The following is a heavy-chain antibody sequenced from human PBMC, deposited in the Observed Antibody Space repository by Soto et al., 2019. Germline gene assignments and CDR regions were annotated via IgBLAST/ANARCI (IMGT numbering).Heavy chain of an antibody. V-gene: IGHV5-51*01. CDR1: GYSFTSYW. J-gene: IGHJ5*02. CDR2: IYPGDSDT. CDR3: AGHSGLGWFGDLTGFDP. D-gene: IGHD3-10*01. Sequence: EVQLVQSGAEVKKPGESLKISCKGSGYSFTSYWIGWVRQMPGKGLEWMGSIYPGDSDTRYSPSFQGQVTISVDKPNSTASLQWSSVKASDTAIYYCAGHSGLGWFGDLTGFDPWGQGTLVTVSS.